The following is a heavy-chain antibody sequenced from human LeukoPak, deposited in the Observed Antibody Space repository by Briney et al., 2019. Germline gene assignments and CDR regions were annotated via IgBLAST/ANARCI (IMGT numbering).Heavy chain of an antibody. V-gene: IGHV3-21*01. J-gene: IGHJ4*02. CDR3: AREFSSPGVGAVDY. CDR2: ISSSSSYI. Sequence: PGGSLRLSCAASGFTFSSYSMNWVRQAPGKGLEWVSSISSSSSYIYYADSVKGRFTISRDNAKNSLYLQMNSLRAEDTAVYYCAREFSSPGVGAVDYWGQGTLVTVSS. CDR1: GFTFSSYS. D-gene: IGHD1-26*01.